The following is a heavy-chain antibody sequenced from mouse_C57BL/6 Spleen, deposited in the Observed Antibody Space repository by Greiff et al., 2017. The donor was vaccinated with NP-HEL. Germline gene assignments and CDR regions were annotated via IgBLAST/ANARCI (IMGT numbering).Heavy chain of an antibody. CDR3: ARWIYYYGSTPYAMDY. CDR1: GYTFTNYW. D-gene: IGHD1-1*01. V-gene: IGHV1-63*01. Sequence: QVQLQQSGAELVRPGTSVKMSCKASGYTFTNYWIGWAKQRPGHGLEWIGDIYPGGGYTNYNEKFKGKATLTADKSSSTAYMQFSSLTSEDSAIYYCARWIYYYGSTPYAMDYWGQGTTLTVSS. J-gene: IGHJ2*01. CDR2: IYPGGGYT.